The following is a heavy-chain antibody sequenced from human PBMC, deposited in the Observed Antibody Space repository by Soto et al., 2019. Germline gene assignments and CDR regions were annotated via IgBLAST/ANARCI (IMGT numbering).Heavy chain of an antibody. Sequence: QLQLQESGPGLVKPSETLSLTCTVSGGSISSSSYYWGWNRQPPGKGLEWIGSIYYSGSTYYNPSLKSRVTISVDTSKNQFSLKLSSVTAADTAVYYCARRVERLVLYYFDYWGQGTLVTVSS. CDR3: ARRVERLVLYYFDY. CDR1: GGSISSSSYY. D-gene: IGHD6-13*01. V-gene: IGHV4-39*01. CDR2: IYYSGST. J-gene: IGHJ4*02.